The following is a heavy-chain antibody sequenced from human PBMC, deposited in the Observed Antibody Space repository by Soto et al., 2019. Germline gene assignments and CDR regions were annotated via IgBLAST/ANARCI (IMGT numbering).Heavy chain of an antibody. D-gene: IGHD3-10*01. CDR3: AKDRMGAGVRGYFDY. CDR1: GFTFSAYG. J-gene: IGHJ4*02. V-gene: IGHV3-30*18. CDR2: ISYDGSNK. Sequence: QVQLVESGGGVVQPGRSLRLSCAGSGFTFSAYGMDWVRQAPGKGLEWVAVISYDGSNKYYADSVKGRFTISRDNSKNTMYVQMNSLRAEDTAVYYCAKDRMGAGVRGYFDYWGQGTLVTVSS.